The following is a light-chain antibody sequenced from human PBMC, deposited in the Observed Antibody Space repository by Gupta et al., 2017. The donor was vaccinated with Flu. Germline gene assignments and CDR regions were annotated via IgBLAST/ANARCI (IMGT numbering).Light chain of an antibody. CDR1: QSITSW. V-gene: IGKV1-5*03. Sequence: DIQMTQSPSTLSASVGDRVTITCRASQSITSWLAWYQQKPGKAPKLLIYKASSLESGVPSRFSGSGSGTEFTLTSSSLQPDDFATYYCQQYNSYLPDTFGQGTKMEIK. J-gene: IGKJ2*01. CDR3: QQYNSYLPDT. CDR2: KAS.